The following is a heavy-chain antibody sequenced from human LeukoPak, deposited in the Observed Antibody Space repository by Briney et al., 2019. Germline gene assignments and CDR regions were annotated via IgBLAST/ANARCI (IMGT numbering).Heavy chain of an antibody. CDR2: IYHSGST. J-gene: IGHJ4*02. CDR1: GGSISSSNW. Sequence: SETLSLTCAVSGGSISSSNWWSWVRQPPGKGLEWIGEIYHSGSTNYNPSLKSRVTISVDKSKNQFSLKLSSVTAADTAVYYCAARSPIVLMEYAMRNWGQGTLVTVSS. CDR3: AARSPIVLMEYAMRN. D-gene: IGHD2-8*01. V-gene: IGHV4-4*02.